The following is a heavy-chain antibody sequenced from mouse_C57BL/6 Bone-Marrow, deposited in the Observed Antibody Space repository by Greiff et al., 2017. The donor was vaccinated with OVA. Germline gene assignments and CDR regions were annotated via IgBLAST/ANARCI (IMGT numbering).Heavy chain of an antibody. CDR1: GYTFTSYW. D-gene: IGHD1-1*01. J-gene: IGHJ2*01. CDR3: ARFIYYGSSFNYFDY. Sequence: QVQLQQSGTELVKPGASVKLSCKASGYTFTSYWMHWVKQRPGQGLEWIGNINPSNGGTNYNEKFKSKATLTVDKSSSTAYMQLSSLTSEDSAVYYCARFIYYGSSFNYFDYWGQGTTLTVSS. CDR2: INPSNGGT. V-gene: IGHV1-53*01.